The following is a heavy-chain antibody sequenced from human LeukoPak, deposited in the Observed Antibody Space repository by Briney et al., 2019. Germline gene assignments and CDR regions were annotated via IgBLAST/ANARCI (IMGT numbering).Heavy chain of an antibody. D-gene: IGHD6-13*01. V-gene: IGHV4-34*01. Sequence: SETLSLTCAVYGGSFSGYFWGWIRQPPGKGLEWIGSIYYTGSIDYTPSLKSRATISADTSKNQFSLKLTSVTAADTAVYYCSSLEVSSSWRYWGQGTLVTVSS. CDR2: IYYTGSI. CDR3: SSLEVSSSWRY. J-gene: IGHJ4*02. CDR1: GGSFSGYF.